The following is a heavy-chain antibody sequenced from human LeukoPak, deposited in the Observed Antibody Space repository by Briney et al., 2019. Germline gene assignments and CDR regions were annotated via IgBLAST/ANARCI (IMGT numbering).Heavy chain of an antibody. CDR1: GYTFTDSY. D-gene: IGHD2-8*01. J-gene: IGHJ6*03. Sequence: AASVKVSCKTSGYTFTDSYIHWVRQAPGQGLEWMGRINPNSGDPNYPQKFQGRVTMTRDTSISTAHMEMSSLTSDDTAVYCARSARHCNNGVCFTDYYIDLWGKGTTVIVSS. CDR2: INPNSGDP. CDR3: RSARHCNNGVCFTDYYIDL. V-gene: IGHV1-2*06.